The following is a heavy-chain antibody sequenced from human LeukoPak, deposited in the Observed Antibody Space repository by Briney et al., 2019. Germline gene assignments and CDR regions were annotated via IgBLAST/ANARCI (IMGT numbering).Heavy chain of an antibody. D-gene: IGHD3-22*01. CDR2: IYYSGST. V-gene: IGHV4-59*08. CDR3: ASRSYYYDSSGYLGGFRAFDI. J-gene: IGHJ3*02. Sequence: SETLSLTCTVSGGSISSYYWSWIRQPPGKGLEWIGYIYYSGSTNYNPSLKSRVTISVDTSKNQFSLKLSSVPAADTAVYYCASRSYYYDSSGYLGGFRAFDIWGQGTIVTVSS. CDR1: GGSISSYY.